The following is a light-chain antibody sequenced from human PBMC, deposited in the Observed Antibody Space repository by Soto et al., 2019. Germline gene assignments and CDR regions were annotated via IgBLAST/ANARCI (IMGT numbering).Light chain of an antibody. V-gene: IGKV3-20*01. J-gene: IGKJ1*01. CDR3: QQYGSSPWA. CDR2: GAS. CDR1: QSVSSSY. Sequence: IVLTQSPGTLSLSPGERATLSCRASQSVSSSYLAWYQQTPGQAPRLLIYGASSRATGIPDRFSGSWSGTDFTLTISRLEPEDFAVYYCQQYGSSPWAFGQGTKVDIK.